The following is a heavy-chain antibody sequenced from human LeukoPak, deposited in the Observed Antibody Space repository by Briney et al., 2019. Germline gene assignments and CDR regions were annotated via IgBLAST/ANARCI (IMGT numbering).Heavy chain of an antibody. Sequence: GSLRLSCAASGFTFTNFAMSWVRQTPGTGLEWVSDISGNGYITNYADSVKGRFAISRDNSKNTLYLQMNSLGAEDTAVYYCAKDWNGSGAYGGTFDAWGLGTMVTVSS. D-gene: IGHD6-19*01. CDR2: ISGNGYIT. J-gene: IGHJ3*01. CDR3: AKDWNGSGAYGGTFDA. V-gene: IGHV3-23*01. CDR1: GFTFTNFA.